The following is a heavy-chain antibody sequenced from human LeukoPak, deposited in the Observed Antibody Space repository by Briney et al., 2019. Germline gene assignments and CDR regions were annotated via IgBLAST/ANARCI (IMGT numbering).Heavy chain of an antibody. CDR3: AKDYDFWSGYRFDY. D-gene: IGHD3-3*01. J-gene: IGHJ4*02. Sequence: GGSLRLSCAPSGFTFSSYAMSWVRQAPGKGLEWVSAISGSGGSTYYADSVKGRFTISRDNSKNTLYLQMNSLRAEDTAVYYCAKDYDFWSGYRFDYWGQGTLVTVSS. V-gene: IGHV3-23*01. CDR2: ISGSGGST. CDR1: GFTFSSYA.